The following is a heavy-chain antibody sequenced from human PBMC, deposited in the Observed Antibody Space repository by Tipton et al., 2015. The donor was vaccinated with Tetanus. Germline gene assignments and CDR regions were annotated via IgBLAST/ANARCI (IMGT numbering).Heavy chain of an antibody. Sequence: TLSLTCTVSGGLITTGGYSWGWIRQLPGQGLEWLGYIYQTDSTYYNPSVTSRLTLSLQRSKNQVSLKLISVTAADTAVYYCTRANHEFPKKGPFDSWGQGTLVIVS. D-gene: IGHD3-10*01. CDR2: IYQTDST. J-gene: IGHJ4*02. CDR1: GGLITTGGYS. V-gene: IGHV4-30-2*01. CDR3: TRANHEFPKKGPFDS.